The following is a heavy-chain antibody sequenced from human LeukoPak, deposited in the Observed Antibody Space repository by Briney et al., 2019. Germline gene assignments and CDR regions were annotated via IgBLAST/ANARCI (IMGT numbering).Heavy chain of an antibody. Sequence: ASVTVSCTASGYTFTSYGTSWVRQAPGQGLEWMGWISAYNGNTNYAQKFQGRVTITRDTSASTAYMELSSLRSEDTAVYYCARGAVAGSLDYWGQGTLVTVSS. CDR2: ISAYNGNT. CDR3: ARGAVAGSLDY. CDR1: GYTFTSYG. D-gene: IGHD6-19*01. V-gene: IGHV1-18*01. J-gene: IGHJ4*02.